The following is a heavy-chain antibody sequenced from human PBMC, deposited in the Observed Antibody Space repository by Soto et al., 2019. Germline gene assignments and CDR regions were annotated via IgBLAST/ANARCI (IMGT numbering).Heavy chain of an antibody. D-gene: IGHD2-15*01. CDR2: IKDDGSEK. Sequence: ESGGGLVQPGGSLRLSCAASGFTFSGYWMTWARQAPGTGLEWVAQIKDDGSEKFYVDSVKGRFTISRDNADNLLYLQMNSLRAEDTAVYFCARDGYCSGGRCYRRNDYWGQGTLVIVSS. CDR1: GFTFSGYW. V-gene: IGHV3-7*01. CDR3: ARDGYCSGGRCYRRNDY. J-gene: IGHJ4*02.